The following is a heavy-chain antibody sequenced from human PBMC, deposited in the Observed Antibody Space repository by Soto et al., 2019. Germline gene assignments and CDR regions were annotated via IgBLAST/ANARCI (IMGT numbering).Heavy chain of an antibody. Sequence: EVQLLESGGCLVQPGGSLRLSCAASGFTFSSHAMSWVRQAPGKGLEWVSAISGSGGSTYYADSVKGRFTISRDNSKNTLYLQMNSLRADDTAVYYCAKDHPGGYCSGGSCYFTFDYWGQGTLVTVSS. CDR1: GFTFSSHA. CDR2: ISGSGGST. CDR3: AKDHPGGYCSGGSCYFTFDY. V-gene: IGHV3-23*01. D-gene: IGHD2-15*01. J-gene: IGHJ4*02.